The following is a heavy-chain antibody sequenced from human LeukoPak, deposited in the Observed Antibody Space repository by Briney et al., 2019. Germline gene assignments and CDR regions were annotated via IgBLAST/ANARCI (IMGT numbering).Heavy chain of an antibody. J-gene: IGHJ4*02. CDR3: ARGSGGHSY. D-gene: IGHD3-3*01. CDR1: GGSISTYD. CDR2: IQYSGST. V-gene: IGHV4-59*01. Sequence: PSETLSLTCTVSGGSISTYDWSWIRQPPGKGLEWIGYIQYSGSTNYNPSLKSRVTISVDTSKNQVSLKLNSVTAADTAVYYCARGSGGHSYWGQGTLVTVSS.